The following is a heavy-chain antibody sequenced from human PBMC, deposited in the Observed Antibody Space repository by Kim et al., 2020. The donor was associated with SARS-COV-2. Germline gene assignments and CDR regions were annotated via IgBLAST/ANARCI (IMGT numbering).Heavy chain of an antibody. D-gene: IGHD3-3*01. J-gene: IGHJ6*02. Sequence: SYAQKFQGRVTMTRDTSTSTVYMELSSLRSEDTAVYYCARLESYYYGMDVWGQGTTVTVSS. V-gene: IGHV1-46*01. CDR3: ARLESYYYGMDV.